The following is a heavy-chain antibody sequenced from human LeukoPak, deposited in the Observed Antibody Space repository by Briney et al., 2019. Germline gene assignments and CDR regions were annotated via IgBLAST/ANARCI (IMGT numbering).Heavy chain of an antibody. V-gene: IGHV3-7*03. CDR2: IKQDGGEK. Sequence: PGGSLRLSCAASGFTFSSYWMTWVRQAPGKGLEWVANIKQDGGEKYYVDSVKGRFNISRDNAKNTLFLQMNSLRAEDTAVYYCARVNPSGWYHFDYWGQGTLVTVSS. J-gene: IGHJ4*02. CDR3: ARVNPSGWYHFDY. CDR1: GFTFSSYW. D-gene: IGHD6-19*01.